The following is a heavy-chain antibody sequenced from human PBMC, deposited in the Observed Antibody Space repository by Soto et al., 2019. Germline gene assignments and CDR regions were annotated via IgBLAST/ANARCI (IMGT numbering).Heavy chain of an antibody. CDR3: ATDRGRVTYSGVVINANHMGV. J-gene: IGHJ6*03. CDR2: LDTEGGST. D-gene: IGHD3-3*01. Sequence: EVQLVESGGALVQPGGSLRLSCAASGFTFSSYWMYWVRQAPGKGLVWVSRLDTEGGSTIYADSVKGRFTISRDNARNTLFLQMESLSGEDTAVYYCATDRGRVTYSGVVINANHMGVWGKGTTVTVSS. CDR1: GFTFSSYW. V-gene: IGHV3-74*01.